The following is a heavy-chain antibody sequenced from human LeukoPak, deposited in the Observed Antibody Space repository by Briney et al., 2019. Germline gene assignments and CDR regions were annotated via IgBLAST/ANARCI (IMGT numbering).Heavy chain of an antibody. CDR2: INSDGSST. J-gene: IGHJ4*02. Sequence: GGSLRLSCAASGFTFSSYWMHWVRQAPGKGLVWVSRINSDGSSTSYADSVKGRFTISRDNAKNTLYLQMNSLRAEDTAVYYCAKSDIGDYVDYWGQGTLVTVSP. CDR3: AKSDIGDYVDY. D-gene: IGHD5-12*01. V-gene: IGHV3-74*01. CDR1: GFTFSSYW.